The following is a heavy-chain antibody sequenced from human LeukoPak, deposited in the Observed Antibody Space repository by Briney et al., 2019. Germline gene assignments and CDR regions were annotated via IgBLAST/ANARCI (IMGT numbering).Heavy chain of an antibody. CDR2: ISTSSIYI. CDR3: TRGSEVVPAADNWFDP. D-gene: IGHD2-2*01. CDR1: GFTFSSSG. J-gene: IGHJ5*02. Sequence: PGGSLRLSCAASGFTFSSSGMHWVRQAPGKGLEWVSSISTSSIYIYYADSVKGRFTISRDNAKNSLFLQMNSLRAEDTAVYYCTRGSEVVPAADNWFDPWGQGTLVTVSS. V-gene: IGHV3-21*01.